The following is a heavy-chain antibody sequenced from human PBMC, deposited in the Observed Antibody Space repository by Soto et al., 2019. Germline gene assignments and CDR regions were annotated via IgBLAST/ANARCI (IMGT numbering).Heavy chain of an antibody. D-gene: IGHD3-16*01. CDR2: INPDGSFT. CDR3: TRDSYDETYYYGMDV. Sequence: GESLKISCAASGFTFSSYGMHWVRQAPGKGLVWVSRINPDGSFTSYADAVKGRFTISRDNAKNTLYLQMNSLRAGDTAVYYCTRDSYDETYYYGMDVWGQGTTVTVSS. CDR1: GFTFSSYG. J-gene: IGHJ6*02. V-gene: IGHV3-74*01.